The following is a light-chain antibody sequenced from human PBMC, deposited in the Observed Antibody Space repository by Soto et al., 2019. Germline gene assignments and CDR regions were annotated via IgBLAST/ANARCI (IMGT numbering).Light chain of an antibody. J-gene: IGKJ2*01. CDR2: GAS. CDR3: QQYNNWSYT. CDR1: QSVSSN. V-gene: IGKV3-15*01. Sequence: EIVMTQSPATLSVSPGERATLSCRASQSVSSNLAWYQQKPGQPPRLLIYGASTRATGIPARFSGSGSGTELTLTISSLQSEDFAVYYCQQYNNWSYTFGQGTKLEIK.